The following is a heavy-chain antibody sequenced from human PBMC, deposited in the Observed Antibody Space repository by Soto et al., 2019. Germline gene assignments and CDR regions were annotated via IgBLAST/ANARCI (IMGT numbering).Heavy chain of an antibody. J-gene: IGHJ6*03. V-gene: IGHV4-59*01. D-gene: IGHD2-15*01. CDR1: GDSIRSYY. CDR3: ARARGYCSGGNCYSTLYYYYMDV. CDR2: IYYSGST. Sequence: PSETLSLTCIVSGDSIRSYYWSWIRQPPGKGLEWIGYIYYSGSTNYNPSLKSRVTMSVDTSKNQFSLKLSSVTAADTAVYYCARARGYCSGGNCYSTLYYYYMDVWGKGTTVTVSS.